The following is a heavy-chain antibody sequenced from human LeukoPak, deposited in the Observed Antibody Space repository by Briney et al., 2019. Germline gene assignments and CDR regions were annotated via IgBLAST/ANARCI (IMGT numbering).Heavy chain of an antibody. V-gene: IGHV4-30-4*01. CDR3: ARSIDSSPNWFDP. CDR1: GGSISCGDYY. CDR2: IYYSGST. D-gene: IGHD3-22*01. Sequence: PSQTLSLTCTVSGGSISCGDYYWSWIRQPPGKGLEWIGYIYYSGSTYYNPSLKSRVTISVDTSKNQFSLKLSSVTAADTAVYYCARSIDSSPNWFDPWGQGTLVTVSS. J-gene: IGHJ5*02.